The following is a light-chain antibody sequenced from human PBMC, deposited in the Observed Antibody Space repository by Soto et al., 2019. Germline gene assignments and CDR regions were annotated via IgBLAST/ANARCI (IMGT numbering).Light chain of an antibody. CDR2: EVS. V-gene: IGLV2-8*01. J-gene: IGLJ1*01. Sequence: QSVLTQPPSASGSPGQSVTISCTGTSSDVGGYNYVSWYQQHPGKAPKLMIYEVSKRPSGVPDRFSGSKSGNTASLTVSGLQAEDEADYYCSSYAGSNNLVFGTGPKVT. CDR1: SSDVGGYNY. CDR3: SSYAGSNNLV.